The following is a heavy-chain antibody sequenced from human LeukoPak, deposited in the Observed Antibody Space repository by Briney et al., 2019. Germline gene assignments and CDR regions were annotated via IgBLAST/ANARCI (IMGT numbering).Heavy chain of an antibody. D-gene: IGHD3-9*01. J-gene: IGHJ4*02. V-gene: IGHV3-30*18. CDR1: GFTFSSYG. CDR2: ISYDGSNK. CDR3: AKDAAKRYFDWFSRCLDY. Sequence: GGSLRLSCAASGFTFSSYGMHWVRQAPGKGLEWVAVISYDGSNKYYADSVKGRFTISRDNSKNTLYLQMNSLRAEDTAVYYCAKDAAKRYFDWFSRCLDYWGQGILVTVSP.